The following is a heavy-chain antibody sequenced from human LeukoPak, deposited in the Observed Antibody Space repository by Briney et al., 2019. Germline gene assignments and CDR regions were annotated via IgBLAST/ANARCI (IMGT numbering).Heavy chain of an antibody. CDR3: ARGAVRGATFDY. CDR1: GGSISSGGYS. V-gene: IGHV4-30-2*01. J-gene: IGHJ4*02. D-gene: IGHD3-10*01. Sequence: SETLSLTCAVFGGSISSGGYSWSWIRLPPGKGLEWIGYIYHSGSTYYNPSLKSRVTISVDRSKNQFSLKLSSVTAADTAVYYCARGAVRGATFDYWGQGTLVTVSS. CDR2: IYHSGST.